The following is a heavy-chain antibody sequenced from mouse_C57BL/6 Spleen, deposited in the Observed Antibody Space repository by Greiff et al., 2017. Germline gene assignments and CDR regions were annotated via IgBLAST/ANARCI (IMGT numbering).Heavy chain of an antibody. CDR2: IHPNSGST. D-gene: IGHD3-3*01. CDR3: ARAKILGDY. Sequence: QVQLKQSGAELVKPGASVKLSCKASGYTFTSYWMHWVKQRPGQGLEWIGMIHPNSGSTNYNEKFKSKATLTVDKSSSTAYMQLSSLTSEDSAVYYCARAKILGDYWGQGTTLTVSA. V-gene: IGHV1-64*01. J-gene: IGHJ2*01. CDR1: GYTFTSYW.